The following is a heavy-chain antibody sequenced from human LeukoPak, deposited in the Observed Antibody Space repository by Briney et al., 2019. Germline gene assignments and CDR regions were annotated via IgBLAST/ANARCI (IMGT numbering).Heavy chain of an antibody. CDR1: GLTFSSQW. Sequence: PGGSLRLSCVASGLTFSSQWMTWVRQAPGKGLEWLANIGGDGRRKFYEDSVKGRFTIARDNAKNSVYLEMNSLRADDTAVYYCARSARLMKGVVEVTALDDWGQGTLVTVSS. J-gene: IGHJ4*02. CDR2: IGGDGRRK. CDR3: ARSARLMKGVVEVTALDD. V-gene: IGHV3-7*01. D-gene: IGHD3-3*01.